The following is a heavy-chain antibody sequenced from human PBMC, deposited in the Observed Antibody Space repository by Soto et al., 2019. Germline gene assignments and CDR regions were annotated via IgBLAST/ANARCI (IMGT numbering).Heavy chain of an antibody. CDR1: GFTFTTYG. V-gene: IGHV3-33*01. J-gene: IGHJ4*02. CDR2: IWYDGSYK. CDR3: ARGSSSGWYYFFFDY. D-gene: IGHD6-19*01. Sequence: QMQLVESGGGVVHPGRSLRLSCAASGFTFTTYGMHWVRQAPGKGLEWVAIIWYDGSYKYYADSVKGRFTISRDISNNTLYLQMNSLRDEDTAVYYCARGSSSGWYYFFFDYWGQGTLVTVSS.